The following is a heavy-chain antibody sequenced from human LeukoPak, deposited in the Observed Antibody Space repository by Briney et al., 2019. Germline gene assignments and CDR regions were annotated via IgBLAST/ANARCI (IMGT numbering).Heavy chain of an antibody. CDR3: ASPGSSYDVLTGPGYFDY. CDR2: INPNTGGT. V-gene: IGHV1-2*02. D-gene: IGHD3-9*01. J-gene: IGHJ4*02. CDR1: GYGFTGYY. Sequence: ASVKVSCKASGYGFTGYYMHWVRQAPGQGLEWMGWINPNTGGTNYAQKFQGRVTMTRDTSISTAYMELSWLRSDDTAVYYCASPGSSYDVLTGPGYFDYWGQGTLVTVSS.